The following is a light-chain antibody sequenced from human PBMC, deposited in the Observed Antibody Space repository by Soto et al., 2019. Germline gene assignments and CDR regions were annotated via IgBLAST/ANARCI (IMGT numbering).Light chain of an antibody. V-gene: IGLV2-8*01. CDR2: EVS. CDR1: SSDVGGYNY. J-gene: IGLJ1*01. CDR3: QTYDNNSDYV. Sequence: QSVLTQPPSASGSPGQSVTISCTGTSSDVGGYNYVSWYQQHPGKAPKLMIYEVSKRPSGVPDRFSGSKSGNTASLTVSGLQAEDEADYYCQTYDNNSDYVFGTGTKGTVL.